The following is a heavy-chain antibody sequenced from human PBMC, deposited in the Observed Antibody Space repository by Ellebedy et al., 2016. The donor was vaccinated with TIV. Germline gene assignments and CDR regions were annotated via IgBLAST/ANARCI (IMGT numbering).Heavy chain of an antibody. CDR1: GFTFSSYS. CDR3: ARDWTDDY. Sequence: GESLKISCAASGFTFSSYSMNWVRQAPGKGLEWVSYISSSSSTIYYADSVKGRFTISRDNAKNSLYLQMNSLRAEDTAVYYCARDWTDDYWGQGTLVTVSS. D-gene: IGHD3/OR15-3a*01. J-gene: IGHJ4*02. CDR2: ISSSSSTI. V-gene: IGHV3-48*04.